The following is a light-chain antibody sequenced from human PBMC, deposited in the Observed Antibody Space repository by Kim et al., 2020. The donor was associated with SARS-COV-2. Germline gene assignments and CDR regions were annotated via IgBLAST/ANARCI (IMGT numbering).Light chain of an antibody. J-gene: IGKJ2*01. V-gene: IGKV2-28*01. CDR3: MQALQTPYT. CDR2: LGS. Sequence: GEPAVISCRSSQSLLQSNGYNYLDWYLQKPGQSQQLLIYLGSNRASGVPDRFSGSGSGTDVTLKISRVEAEDVGVYYCMQALQTPYTFGQGTKLEI. CDR1: QSLLQSNGYNY.